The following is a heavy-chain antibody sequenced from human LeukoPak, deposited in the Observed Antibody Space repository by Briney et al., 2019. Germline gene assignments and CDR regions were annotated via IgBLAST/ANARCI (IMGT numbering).Heavy chain of an antibody. CDR2: ISYDGSNK. V-gene: IGHV3-30*18. D-gene: IGHD6-13*01. Sequence: PGGSLRLSCAASGFTFSSYGMHWVRQAPGKGVEWVAVISYDGSNKYYADSVKGRFTISRDNSKNTLYLQMNSLRAEDTAVYYCAKYSSSWYVDYWGQGTLVTVSS. J-gene: IGHJ4*02. CDR1: GFTFSSYG. CDR3: AKYSSSWYVDY.